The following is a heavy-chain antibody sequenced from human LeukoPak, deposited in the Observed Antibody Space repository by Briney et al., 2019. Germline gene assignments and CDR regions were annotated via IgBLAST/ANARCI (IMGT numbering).Heavy chain of an antibody. V-gene: IGHV1-24*01. CDR1: GYTLTESF. CDR2: FDPEDGET. D-gene: IGHD3-10*01. J-gene: IGHJ5*02. CDR3: ATGRLPLWASGNWFDP. Sequence: ASVKVSCKVSGYTLTESFMHWVRQAPGKGLEWMGGFDPEDGETIYAQKFQGRVTMTEDTSTDTAYMELSSLRSEDTAVYYCATGRLPLWASGNWFDPWGQGTLVTVSS.